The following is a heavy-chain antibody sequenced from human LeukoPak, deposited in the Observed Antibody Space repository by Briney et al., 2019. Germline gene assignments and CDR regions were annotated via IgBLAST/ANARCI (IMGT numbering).Heavy chain of an antibody. CDR3: ARHVDWILFDY. J-gene: IGHJ4*02. CDR2: VNREGTTS. D-gene: IGHD3-9*01. Sequence: GGSLRLSCAASGFTYITYWMHWVRQVPGKGLVWVSRVNREGTTSAYADSVKGRFTISRDNDKNTLYLQMNSLRVEDTAVSYCARHVDWILFDYWGQGTLVTVSS. V-gene: IGHV3-74*01. CDR1: GFTYITYW.